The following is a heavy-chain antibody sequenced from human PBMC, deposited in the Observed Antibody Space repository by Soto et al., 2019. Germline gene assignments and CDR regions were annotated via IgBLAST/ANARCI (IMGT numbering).Heavy chain of an antibody. Sequence: EVQLLESWGGLVQPGGALRLSCAASGFTFSSYAMSWVRQAPVKGLECVSAISGSGGSTYYADSVKGRFTSSRDNSKPTLYMQRNSLRAEDTAVYYCAKDGEKYSQHHNWFDPWGQGTLVTVSS. CDR1: GFTFSSYA. V-gene: IGHV3-23*01. D-gene: IGHD6-6*01. CDR3: AKDGEKYSQHHNWFDP. J-gene: IGHJ5*02. CDR2: ISGSGGST.